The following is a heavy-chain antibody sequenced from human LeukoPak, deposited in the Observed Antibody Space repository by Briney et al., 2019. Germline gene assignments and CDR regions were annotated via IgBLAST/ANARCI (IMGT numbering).Heavy chain of an antibody. V-gene: IGHV5-10-1*01. Sequence: GESLKISCKGSGYSFTSYWISWVRQMPGKGLEWMGRIDPSDSYTNYSPSFQGHVTISADKSISTAYLQWSRLKASDTAMYYCASSKSVIAAAGTADYWGQGTLVTVSS. CDR1: GYSFTSYW. CDR2: IDPSDSYT. CDR3: ASSKSVIAAAGTADY. D-gene: IGHD6-13*01. J-gene: IGHJ4*02.